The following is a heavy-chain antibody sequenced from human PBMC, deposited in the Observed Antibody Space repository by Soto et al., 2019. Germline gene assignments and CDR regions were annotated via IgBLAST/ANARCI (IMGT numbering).Heavy chain of an antibody. J-gene: IGHJ6*02. CDR3: VRQGYGPLHGLVGV. V-gene: IGHV4-59*08. CDR2: VHDSWGA. Sequence: SETLSLTCTVSGGSMSGYYWSWIRLPPGKPMEWIGYVHDSWGAAYNPSLRSRVAISLDTSKSQFSLSLTSVSATDTAMYYCVRQGYGPLHGLVGVWGQGTTVTVS. D-gene: IGHD5-18*01. CDR1: GGSMSGYY.